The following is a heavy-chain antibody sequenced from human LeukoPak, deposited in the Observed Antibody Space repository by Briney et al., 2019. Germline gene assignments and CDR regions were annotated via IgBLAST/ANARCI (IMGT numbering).Heavy chain of an antibody. CDR3: ARTNLPGIAPDDY. Sequence: ASVKVSCKASGYTSTSYDINWVRQATGQGLEWMGWMNPNSGNAGYAQKFQGRVTMTKNTSISTAYMELSSLRSEDTAVYYCARTNLPGIAPDDYWGQGTLVTVSS. CDR1: GYTSTSYD. V-gene: IGHV1-8*01. D-gene: IGHD6-13*01. J-gene: IGHJ4*02. CDR2: MNPNSGNA.